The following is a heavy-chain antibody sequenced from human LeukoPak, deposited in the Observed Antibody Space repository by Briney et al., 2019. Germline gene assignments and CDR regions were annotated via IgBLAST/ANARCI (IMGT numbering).Heavy chain of an antibody. CDR2: ISGSGGST. D-gene: IGHD2-2*01. CDR1: GFTFSSYA. Sequence: QSGGSLRLSCAASGFTFSSYAMSWVRQAPGKGLEWVSAISGSGGSTYYADSVKGRFTISRDNSKNTLYLQMNSLRAEDTAVYCCAKDPNVVVPAAMVDYWGQGTLVTVSS. J-gene: IGHJ4*02. V-gene: IGHV3-23*01. CDR3: AKDPNVVVPAAMVDY.